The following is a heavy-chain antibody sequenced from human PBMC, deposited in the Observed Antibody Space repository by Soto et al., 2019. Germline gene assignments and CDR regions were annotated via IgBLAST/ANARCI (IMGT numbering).Heavy chain of an antibody. V-gene: IGHV5-10-1*01. CDR2: IDPSDSYT. D-gene: IGHD5-18*01. CDR1: GYSFTSYW. Sequence: GKSLKISCKGSGYSFTSYWISWVRQMPGKGLEWMGRIDPSDSYTNYSPSFQGHVTISADKSISTAYLQWSSLKASDTAMYYCARRRADTAIPHGFEHWGQGTLFTVSS. CDR3: ARRRADTAIPHGFEH. J-gene: IGHJ5*02.